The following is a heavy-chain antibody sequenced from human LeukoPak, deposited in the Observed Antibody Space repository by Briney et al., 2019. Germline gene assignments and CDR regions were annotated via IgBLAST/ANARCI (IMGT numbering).Heavy chain of an antibody. D-gene: IGHD6-13*01. J-gene: IGHJ4*02. V-gene: IGHV4-59*01. CDR2: IYYSGST. Sequence: SETLSLTCTVSGGSISSYYWSCIRQPPGKGLEWIGYIYYSGSTNYNPSLKSRVTISVDTSKNQFSLKLSSVTAADTAVYYCARDQVIAYTISTIRVNDYWGQGTLVTVSS. CDR1: GGSISSYY. CDR3: ARDQVIAYTISTIRVNDY.